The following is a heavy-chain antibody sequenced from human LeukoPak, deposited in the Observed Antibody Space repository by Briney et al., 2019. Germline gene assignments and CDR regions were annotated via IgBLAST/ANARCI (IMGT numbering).Heavy chain of an antibody. D-gene: IGHD3-22*01. CDR3: ARVTGYMIEDYFDY. CDR1: GYSISNGYY. Sequence: SETLSLTCSVSGYSISNGYYWGWIRQPPGKGLGWIGSIYHSGSTSYNPSLKSRVTISVDTSKNQFSLRLSSVTAADTAVYYCARVTGYMIEDYFDYWGQGTLVTVSS. V-gene: IGHV4-38-2*02. CDR2: IYHSGST. J-gene: IGHJ4*02.